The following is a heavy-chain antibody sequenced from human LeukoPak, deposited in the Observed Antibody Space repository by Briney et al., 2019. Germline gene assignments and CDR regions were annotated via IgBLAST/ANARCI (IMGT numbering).Heavy chain of an antibody. V-gene: IGHV3-11*04. Sequence: TGGSLRLSCAASGFTFSDYYMSWIRQAPGKGLEWVSYISSSGSTIYYADSVKGRFTISRDNAKNSLYLQMNSLRAEDTAVYYCARDFLRGYSGYDSGGGLNVNWFDPWGQGTLVTVSS. J-gene: IGHJ5*02. CDR1: GFTFSDYY. CDR2: ISSSGSTI. CDR3: ARDFLRGYSGYDSGGGLNVNWFDP. D-gene: IGHD5-12*01.